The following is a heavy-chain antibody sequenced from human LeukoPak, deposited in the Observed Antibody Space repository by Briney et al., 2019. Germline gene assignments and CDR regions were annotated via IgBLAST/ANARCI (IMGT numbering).Heavy chain of an antibody. CDR2: IRRKAFGGTT. CDR1: GFIFGDYV. V-gene: IGHV3-49*04. CDR3: TRDSMWRYADYEVIAGAFDI. J-gene: IGHJ3*02. D-gene: IGHD4-17*01. Sequence: GGSLRLSCTTSGFIFGDYVMNWVRQAPGKGLEWVGFIRRKAFGGTTEYAASVKGRFTISRDDSKSIAYLQMNSLKTEDTAVYYCTRDSMWRYADYEVIAGAFDIWGQGTTVTVSS.